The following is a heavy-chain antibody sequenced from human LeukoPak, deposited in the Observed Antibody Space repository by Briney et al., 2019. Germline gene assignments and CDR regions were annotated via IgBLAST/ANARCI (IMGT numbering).Heavy chain of an antibody. Sequence: LETLSLTCAVSGGSISSYYWNWIRQPPGKGLDWIGYIYYSGGTNYNPSLKSRVTISLDTSKNQFSLKLSSVTAADTAVYYCAGASLYYDSSGQRTFDIWGQGTMVTVSS. D-gene: IGHD3-22*01. CDR2: IYYSGGT. CDR3: AGASLYYDSSGQRTFDI. V-gene: IGHV4-59*01. CDR1: GGSISSYY. J-gene: IGHJ3*02.